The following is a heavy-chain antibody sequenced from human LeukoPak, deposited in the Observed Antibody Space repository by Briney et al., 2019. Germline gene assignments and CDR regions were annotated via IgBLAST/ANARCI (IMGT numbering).Heavy chain of an antibody. J-gene: IGHJ5*02. CDR3: ARRVEYSYGYKNWFDP. D-gene: IGHD5-18*01. CDR2: IYYSGST. CDR1: GGSISSGGYY. V-gene: IGHV4-31*03. Sequence: TLSLTCTVSGGSISSGGYYWTWIRQHAGRGLEWFGYIYYSGSTYHNTSLKSRVTISVDTSKNQFSLKLSSVTAADTAVYYCARRVEYSYGYKNWFDPWGQGTLVTVSS.